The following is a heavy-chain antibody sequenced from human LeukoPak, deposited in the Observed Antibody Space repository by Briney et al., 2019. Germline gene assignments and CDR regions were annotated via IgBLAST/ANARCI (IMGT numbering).Heavy chain of an antibody. Sequence: SETLSLTCAVYGGSFSGYYWSWIRQPPGKGLEWIGEINHSGSTNYNPSLKSRVTTSVDTSKNQFSLKLSSVTAADTAVYYCARVGSSVWYGYYYYGMDVWGQGTTVTVSS. V-gene: IGHV4-34*01. CDR1: GGSFSGYY. CDR3: ARVGSSVWYGYYYYGMDV. J-gene: IGHJ6*02. D-gene: IGHD6-19*01. CDR2: INHSGST.